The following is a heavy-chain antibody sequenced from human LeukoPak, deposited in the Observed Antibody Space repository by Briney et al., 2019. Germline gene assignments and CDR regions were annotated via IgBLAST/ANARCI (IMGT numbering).Heavy chain of an antibody. CDR3: ARGTGQVDY. CDR1: GFTFSSYG. Sequence: GRSLRLSCAASGFTFSSYGMHWVRQAPGKGLEWVSYISNSGDNIYYAESVKGRFTISRDNAKNSLYLQMNSLRAEDTAVYYCARGTGQVDYWGQGTLVTVSS. V-gene: IGHV3-48*04. CDR2: ISNSGDNI. D-gene: IGHD1-14*01. J-gene: IGHJ4*02.